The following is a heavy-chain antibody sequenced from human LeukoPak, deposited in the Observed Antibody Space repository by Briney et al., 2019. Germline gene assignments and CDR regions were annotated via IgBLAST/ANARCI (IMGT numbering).Heavy chain of an antibody. CDR1: GGSFRGYY. CDR3: ARGPYCGGDCYYNWFDR. J-gene: IGHJ5*02. V-gene: IGHV4-34*01. D-gene: IGHD2-21*02. CDR2: NNHSGST. Sequence: SETLTLTCAVYGGSFRGYYWSWLRQPPGKGLEWIGENNHSGSTNYNPSLKSRVTISVERSKNQFSLKLSSVTAADTAVYYCARGPYCGGDCYYNWFDRWGQGTLVTVSS.